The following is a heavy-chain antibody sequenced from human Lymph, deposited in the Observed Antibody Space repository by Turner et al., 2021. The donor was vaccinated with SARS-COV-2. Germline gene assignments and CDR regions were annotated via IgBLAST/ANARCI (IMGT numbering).Heavy chain of an antibody. CDR1: GYSFTSYW. D-gene: IGHD3-3*01. V-gene: IGHV5-51*01. Sequence: EVQLVQSGAEVIKPGESLKIACRGSGYSFTSYWIGWVRQMPGKGQEWMGIIYPGDSDTRYSPAFQGQVTISADKTISTAYLQWSSLKASDTAMYYCAGREWGGSLGHIDYWGQGTLVTVSS. CDR2: IYPGDSDT. J-gene: IGHJ4*02. CDR3: AGREWGGSLGHIDY.